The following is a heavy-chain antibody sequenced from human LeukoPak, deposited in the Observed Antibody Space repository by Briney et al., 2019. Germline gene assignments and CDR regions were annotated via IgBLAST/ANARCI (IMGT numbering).Heavy chain of an antibody. CDR3: TRGQLGATKY. CDR1: GFTFGDYA. D-gene: IGHD1-26*01. CDR2: IRSKAYGGTT. Sequence: GWSLRLSCSGSGFTFGDYAVSWVRQAPGKGLEWVGFIRSKAYGGTTEYAASVKGRFTISRDDSKSIAYLQMNSLKTEDTAVYYCTRGQLGATKYWGQGTLVTVSS. J-gene: IGHJ4*02. V-gene: IGHV3-49*04.